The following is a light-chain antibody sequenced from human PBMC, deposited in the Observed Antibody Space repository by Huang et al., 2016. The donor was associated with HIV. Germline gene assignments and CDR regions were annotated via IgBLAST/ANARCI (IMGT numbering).Light chain of an antibody. CDR1: QSLGSY. CDR3: QQSHSTPFT. CDR2: TTS. Sequence: DIQMTQSPSSLSASVGDRVTITCRAIQSLGSYLNWYQQKPGKAPKLLIYTTSSLLSGVPSRFSGSGSGTDFTLTISSLHPEDFATYYCQQSHSTPFTFGPGTKVDIK. J-gene: IGKJ3*01. V-gene: IGKV1-39*01.